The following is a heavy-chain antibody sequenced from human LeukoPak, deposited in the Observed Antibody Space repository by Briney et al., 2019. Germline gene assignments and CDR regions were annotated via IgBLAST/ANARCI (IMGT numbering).Heavy chain of an antibody. Sequence: TPSETLSLTCAVYGGSFSGYYWSWIRQPPGKGLEWIGEINHSGSTNYNPSFKSRVTISVDTSKNQFSLKLSSVTAADTAVYYCARLGYCSSTSCPVDPWGQGTLVTVSS. D-gene: IGHD2-2*01. CDR3: ARLGYCSSTSCPVDP. CDR1: GGSFSGYY. CDR2: INHSGST. V-gene: IGHV4-34*01. J-gene: IGHJ5*02.